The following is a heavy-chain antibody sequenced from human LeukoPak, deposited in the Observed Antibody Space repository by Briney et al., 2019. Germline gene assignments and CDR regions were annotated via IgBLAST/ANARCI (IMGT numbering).Heavy chain of an antibody. V-gene: IGHV3-15*01. CDR1: GFTFSSYA. CDR3: TTGLLYYDFWSGYRDY. D-gene: IGHD3-3*01. Sequence: GGSLRLSCAASGFTFSSYAMHWVRQAPGKGLEWVGRIKSKTDGGTTDYAAPVKGRFTISRDDSKNTLYLQMNSLKTEDTAVYYCTTGLLYYDFWSGYRDYWGQGTLVTVSS. J-gene: IGHJ4*02. CDR2: IKSKTDGGTT.